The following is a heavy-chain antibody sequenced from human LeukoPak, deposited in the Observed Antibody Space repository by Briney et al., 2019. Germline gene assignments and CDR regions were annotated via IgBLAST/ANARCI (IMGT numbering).Heavy chain of an antibody. CDR3: AKGTGRSTLNWFDP. CDR1: GFTFDDYL. J-gene: IGHJ5*02. V-gene: IGHV3-43*01. D-gene: IGHD1-14*01. Sequence: GGSLRLSCAASGFTFDDYLMHWVRQAPGKGLEWVSLISWDGDNTYYADSVKGRFTISRDNSKNSLYLQMNSLRTEDTALYYCAKGTGRSTLNWFDPWGQGTLVTVSS. CDR2: ISWDGDNT.